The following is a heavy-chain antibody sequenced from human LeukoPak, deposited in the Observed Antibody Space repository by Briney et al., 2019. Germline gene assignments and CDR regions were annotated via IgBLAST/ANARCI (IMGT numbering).Heavy chain of an antibody. D-gene: IGHD3-10*01. J-gene: IGHJ5*02. CDR3: ARQLLWFGELLYWFDP. CDR2: IYYSGST. V-gene: IGHV4-39*01. CDR1: GGSISSSSYY. Sequence: SETLSLTCTVSGGSISSSSYYWGWIRQPPGKGLEWIGSIYYSGSTYYNPSPKSRVTISVDTSKNQFSLKLSSVTAADTAVYYCARQLLWFGELLYWFDPWGQGTLVTVSS.